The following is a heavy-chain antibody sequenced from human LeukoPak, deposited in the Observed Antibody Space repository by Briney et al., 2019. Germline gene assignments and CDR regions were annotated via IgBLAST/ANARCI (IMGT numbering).Heavy chain of an antibody. D-gene: IGHD3-22*01. J-gene: IGHJ4*02. Sequence: PGGSLRLSCAASGFTFSSYAMSWVRQAPGKGLEGVSAISGSGGSTYYADSVKGRFTISRDNSKNTLYLQMNSLRAEDTAVYYCANSDYYDSSGNSDYWGQGTLVTVSS. CDR1: GFTFSSYA. CDR3: ANSDYYDSSGNSDY. CDR2: ISGSGGST. V-gene: IGHV3-23*01.